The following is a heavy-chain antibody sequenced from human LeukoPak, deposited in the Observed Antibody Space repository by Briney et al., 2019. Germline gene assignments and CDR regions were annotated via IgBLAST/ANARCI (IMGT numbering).Heavy chain of an antibody. J-gene: IGHJ4*02. V-gene: IGHV1-2*02. Sequence: GASVKVSCKASGYTFTGYYMHWVRQAPGQGLEWMGWINPNSGGTNYAQKFQGRVTMTRDTSISTAYMELSRLRSDDTAVYHCARQWVPTYYYDSSGYRPFDYWGQGTLVTVSS. CDR1: GYTFTGYY. D-gene: IGHD3-22*01. CDR2: INPNSGGT. CDR3: ARQWVPTYYYDSSGYRPFDY.